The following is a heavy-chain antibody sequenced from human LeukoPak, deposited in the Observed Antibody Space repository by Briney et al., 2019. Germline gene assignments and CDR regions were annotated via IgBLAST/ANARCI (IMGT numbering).Heavy chain of an antibody. J-gene: IGHJ6*03. CDR2: IYPGDSDT. CDR3: ARHPGSAYYYYYYMDV. CDR1: GYSFATYW. V-gene: IGHV5-51*01. D-gene: IGHD1-14*01. Sequence: GESLKISCKGSGYSFATYWIGWVRQMPGKGLEWMGIIYPGDSDTRYSPSFQGQVTISADKSISTAYLQWSSLKASDTAMYYCARHPGSAYYYYYYMDVWGKGTTVTVSS.